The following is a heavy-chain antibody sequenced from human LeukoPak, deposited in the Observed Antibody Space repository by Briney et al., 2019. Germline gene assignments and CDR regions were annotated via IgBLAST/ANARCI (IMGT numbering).Heavy chain of an antibody. V-gene: IGHV3-21*01. CDR1: GFTFSSYE. D-gene: IGHD3-10*01. CDR3: ARDDTSAHFFDY. Sequence: GGSLRLSCAASGFTFSSYEMNWVRQAPGKGLEWVSSISSSSSHMYYADSVKGRFTISRDNAKNSLYLQMNTLRAEDTAVYYCARDDTSAHFFDYWGQGTLVTVSS. CDR2: ISSSSSHM. J-gene: IGHJ4*02.